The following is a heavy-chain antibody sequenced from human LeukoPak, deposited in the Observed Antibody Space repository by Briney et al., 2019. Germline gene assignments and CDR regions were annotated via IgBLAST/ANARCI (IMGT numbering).Heavy chain of an antibody. CDR2: ISSSSSYI. CDR3: ARDLNYYGMDV. CDR1: GFTFSSYS. Sequence: PGGSLGLSCAASGFTFSSYSMNWVRQAPGKGLEWASSISSSSSYIYYADSVKGRFTISRDNAKNSLYLQMNSLRAEGTAVYYCARDLNYYGMDVWGQGTTVTVSS. J-gene: IGHJ6*02. V-gene: IGHV3-21*01.